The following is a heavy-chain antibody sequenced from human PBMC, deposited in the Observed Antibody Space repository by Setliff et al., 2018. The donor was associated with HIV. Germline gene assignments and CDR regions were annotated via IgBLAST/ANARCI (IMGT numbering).Heavy chain of an antibody. J-gene: IGHJ5*02. Sequence: RGESLKISCQGFGYYFPNSWIVWVRQMPGKGLEWMGVIYPGDSDTMYSPVFEGQVTISVDTSINTAYLQWNSLKASDSGIYYCAKSSGSYPLGFDPWGQGTLVTVSS. CDR3: AKSSGSYPLGFDP. D-gene: IGHD3-16*02. CDR2: IYPGDSDT. CDR1: GYYFPNSW. V-gene: IGHV5-51*01.